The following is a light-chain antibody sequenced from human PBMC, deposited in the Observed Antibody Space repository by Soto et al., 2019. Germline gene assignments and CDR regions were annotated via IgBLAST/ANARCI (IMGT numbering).Light chain of an antibody. CDR3: QQYNNWPRT. J-gene: IGKJ1*01. Sequence: EIVMTQSPATLSVSPGERATLSCRASQSVSSNLAWYQQKPGQAPRLLIYGASTRATGIPARFSGSGSGTEFPLTISSLQSEDFAFYYCQQYNNWPRTFGKGTKVEIK. CDR2: GAS. V-gene: IGKV3-15*01. CDR1: QSVSSN.